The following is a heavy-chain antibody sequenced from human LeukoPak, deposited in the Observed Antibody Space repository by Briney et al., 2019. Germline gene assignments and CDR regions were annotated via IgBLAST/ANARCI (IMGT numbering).Heavy chain of an antibody. Sequence: ASVKVSCKASGYTFTGYYMHWVRQAPGQGLEWMGWINPNSGGTNYAQKFQGRVTMTRDTSISTAYMELSRLRSDDTAVYYCTRVAYYDLLTGYYNDNWGQGTLLTVSS. J-gene: IGHJ4*02. CDR3: TRVAYYDLLTGYYNDN. CDR2: INPNSGGT. CDR1: GYTFTGYY. D-gene: IGHD3-9*01. V-gene: IGHV1-2*02.